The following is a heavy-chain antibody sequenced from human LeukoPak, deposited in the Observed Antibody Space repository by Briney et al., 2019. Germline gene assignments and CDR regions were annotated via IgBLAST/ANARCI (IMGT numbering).Heavy chain of an antibody. V-gene: IGHV3-21*01. CDR3: ARVGPWVNPDHYYYYMDV. CDR1: AFTFSSYS. Sequence: PGGSLRLSCAASAFTFSSYSMNWVRQAPGKGLEWVSSISSSGSYIYYADSVKGRFTISRDNAKNSLYLQMNSLRAEDTAVYYCARVGPWVNPDHYYYYMDVWGKGTTVTVSS. CDR2: ISSSGSYI. D-gene: IGHD1-14*01. J-gene: IGHJ6*03.